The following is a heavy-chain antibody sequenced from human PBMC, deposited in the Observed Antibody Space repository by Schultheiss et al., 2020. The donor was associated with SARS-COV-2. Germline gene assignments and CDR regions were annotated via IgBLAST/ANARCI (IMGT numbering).Heavy chain of an antibody. Sequence: GGSLRLSCAASGFTFSRYWMHWVRQAPGKGLEYVSAISSNGGSTYYADSVKGRFTISRDNSKDTLYLQMNSLRLEDTAVYYCARSQNYYDSSGYYAYWGQGTLVTVSS. CDR1: GFTFSRYW. J-gene: IGHJ4*02. D-gene: IGHD3-22*01. CDR2: ISSNGGST. CDR3: ARSQNYYDSSGYYAY. V-gene: IGHV3-64*04.